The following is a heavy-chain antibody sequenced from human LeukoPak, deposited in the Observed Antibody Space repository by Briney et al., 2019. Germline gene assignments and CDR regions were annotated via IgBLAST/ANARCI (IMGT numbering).Heavy chain of an antibody. J-gene: IGHJ4*02. CDR1: GFTFSHHG. Sequence: PGGSLRLSCAASGFTFSHHGMNWGRHAPGKGLEWVSGVGPSGARTSYADSVKGRFTVSRDNSTNMVFLQMNSLRAEDTAMYYCAKDDAYLQYADWGQGTLVTVSS. V-gene: IGHV3-23*01. CDR3: AKDDAYLQYAD. D-gene: IGHD5-24*01. CDR2: VGPSGART.